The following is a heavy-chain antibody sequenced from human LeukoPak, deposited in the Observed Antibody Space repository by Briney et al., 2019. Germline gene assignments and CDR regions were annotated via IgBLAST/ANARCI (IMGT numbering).Heavy chain of an antibody. V-gene: IGHV3-23*01. J-gene: IGHJ4*02. Sequence: GGSLRLSCAASGFTFSSYAMSWVRQVPGKGLEWVSVISGSGDNAYYADSVKGRFTISRDNSKNMLYLQMNSLRAEDTAVYYCAKWKYSNSGIDDYWGQGTLVTVSS. D-gene: IGHD6-6*01. CDR2: ISGSGDNA. CDR1: GFTFSSYA. CDR3: AKWKYSNSGIDDY.